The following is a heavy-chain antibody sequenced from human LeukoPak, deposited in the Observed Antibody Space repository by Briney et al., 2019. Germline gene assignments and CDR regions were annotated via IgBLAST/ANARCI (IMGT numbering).Heavy chain of an antibody. CDR2: ISGSGGST. Sequence: AGGSLRLSCGASGITFSSYAMSWVRQAPGKGPEWVSVISGSGGSTHYADSVKGRFTIARDNSKNTLYLQMNSLRAEDTAVYYCAKETSAYDSSGYFDYWGQGTLVTVSS. V-gene: IGHV3-23*01. CDR1: GITFSSYA. J-gene: IGHJ4*02. D-gene: IGHD3-22*01. CDR3: AKETSAYDSSGYFDY.